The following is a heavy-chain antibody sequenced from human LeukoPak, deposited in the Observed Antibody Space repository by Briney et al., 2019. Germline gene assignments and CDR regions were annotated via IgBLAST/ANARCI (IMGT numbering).Heavy chain of an antibody. D-gene: IGHD2-15*01. V-gene: IGHV1-2*02. Sequence: ASVKVSCKASGDTFTGYYMHWVRQAPGQGLEWMGWIYPNSGGTNYAQKFQGRVTMTRDTSISTAYMELSRLRSDDTAVYYCARAIRYCSGGSCDNWFDPWGQGTLVTVSS. CDR3: ARAIRYCSGGSCDNWFDP. J-gene: IGHJ5*02. CDR1: GDTFTGYY. CDR2: IYPNSGGT.